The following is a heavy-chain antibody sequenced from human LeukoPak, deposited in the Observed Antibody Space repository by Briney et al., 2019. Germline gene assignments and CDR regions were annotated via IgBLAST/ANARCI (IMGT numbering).Heavy chain of an antibody. CDR3: TRDPSNSSGWYIYFDY. V-gene: IGHV1-18*01. CDR1: GYAFKKYA. Sequence: GASVKVSCKASGYAFKKYAITWVRQAPGQGIEWMGWISTYNGDTNYGQNFKGRVTMTTDASTSTAYMELRSLRSDDTAVYYCTRDPSNSSGWYIYFDYWGQGVLVTVSS. D-gene: IGHD6-19*01. CDR2: ISTYNGDT. J-gene: IGHJ4*02.